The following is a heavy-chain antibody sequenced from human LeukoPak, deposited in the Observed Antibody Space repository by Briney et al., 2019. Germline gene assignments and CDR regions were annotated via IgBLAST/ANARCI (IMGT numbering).Heavy chain of an antibody. V-gene: IGHV3-73*01. CDR3: TSQWELTTTLDY. CDR1: GFTFSNAW. J-gene: IGHJ4*02. CDR2: IRSKANSYAT. Sequence: PGGSLRLSCAASGFTFSNAWMSWVRQAPGKGLEWVGRIRSKANSYATAYAASVKGRFTISRDDSKNTAYLQMNSLKTEDTAVYYCTSQWELTTTLDYWGQGTLVTVSS. D-gene: IGHD1-26*01.